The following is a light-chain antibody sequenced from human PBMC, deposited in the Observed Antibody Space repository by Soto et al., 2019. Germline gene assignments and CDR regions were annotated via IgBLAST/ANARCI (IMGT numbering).Light chain of an antibody. CDR1: QSVPSN. J-gene: IGKJ5*01. CDR2: AAS. CDR3: QQYNNWPS. V-gene: IGKV3D-15*01. Sequence: EIVLTQSPGTRSLSPGEIVTLSCRASQSVPSNYLAWYQHKPGQAPRLLIYAASSSATGVPGRFSGSGSGTEFTLTIRSLQSEDFAVYFCQQYNNWPSFGQGTRLEIK.